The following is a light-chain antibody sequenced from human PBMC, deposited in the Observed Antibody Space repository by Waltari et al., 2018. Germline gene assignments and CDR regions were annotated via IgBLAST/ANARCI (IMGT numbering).Light chain of an antibody. J-gene: IGKJ5*01. CDR2: DAS. V-gene: IGKV1-33*01. Sequence: DIQMTQSPSSLSASVGDRVTITCQASQGINKYLNWYQQKPGKPPNLLIYDASNLETGVPSRFSGIGSGRHFTLTISSLQPEDIATYYCQQYGNLPPSVTFGQGTRLEIK. CDR1: QGINKY. CDR3: QQYGNLPPSVT.